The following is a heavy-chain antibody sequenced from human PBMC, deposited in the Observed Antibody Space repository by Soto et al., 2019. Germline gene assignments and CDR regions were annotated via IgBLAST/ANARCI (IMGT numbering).Heavy chain of an antibody. Sequence: QLQLQESGPGLVKPSETLSLTCTVSGGSISSSSYYWGWIRQPPGKGLEWIGSIYYSGSTYYNPSLKSRVTISVDTSKNQFSLKLSSVTAADTAVYYCARGEKEMATIVPFDYWGQGTLVTVSS. V-gene: IGHV4-39*01. D-gene: IGHD5-12*01. J-gene: IGHJ4*02. CDR1: GGSISSSSYY. CDR2: IYYSGST. CDR3: ARGEKEMATIVPFDY.